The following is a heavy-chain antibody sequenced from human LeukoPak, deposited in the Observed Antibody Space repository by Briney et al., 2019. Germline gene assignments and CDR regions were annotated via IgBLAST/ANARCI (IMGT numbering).Heavy chain of an antibody. CDR3: ARGEVVTAYYYYGMDV. D-gene: IGHD2-21*02. CDR1: GFTFSSYW. V-gene: IGHV3-7*01. Sequence: GGSLRLSCAASGFTFSSYWVSWVRQAPGKGLEWVANIKQDGSEKYYVDSVKGRFTISRDNAKNSLYLQMNSLRAEDTAVYYCARGEVVTAYYYYGMDVWGQGTTVTVSS. CDR2: IKQDGSEK. J-gene: IGHJ6*02.